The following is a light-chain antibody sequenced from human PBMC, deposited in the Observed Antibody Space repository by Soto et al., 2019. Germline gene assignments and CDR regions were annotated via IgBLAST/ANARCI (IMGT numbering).Light chain of an antibody. V-gene: IGLV2-14*01. CDR2: EVG. CDR3: SSYTSNNFYV. Sequence: QSALTQPASVSVSPGQSITISCTGTGSDISAHNYVSWYQQHPGKAPKLMIYEVGDRPSGLSNRFSDSKSGNTASLTISRLRADDEADYYYSSYTSNNFYVFGPGTKLTVL. CDR1: GSDISAHNY. J-gene: IGLJ1*01.